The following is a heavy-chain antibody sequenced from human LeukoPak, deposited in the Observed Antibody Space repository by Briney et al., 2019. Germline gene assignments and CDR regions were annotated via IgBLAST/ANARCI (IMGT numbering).Heavy chain of an antibody. V-gene: IGHV3-23*01. CDR3: AKNYGSGTYYDN. J-gene: IGHJ4*02. D-gene: IGHD3-10*01. CDR2: INGGGVST. CDR1: GFIFSNYA. Sequence: PGGSLRLSCAASGFIFSNYAMTWVRQAPGKGLEGVSAINGGGVSTYYADSVKGRFIISRDNSRNTLYLQMNSLRVEDTAIYYCAKNYGSGTYYDNWGQGTLVTVSS.